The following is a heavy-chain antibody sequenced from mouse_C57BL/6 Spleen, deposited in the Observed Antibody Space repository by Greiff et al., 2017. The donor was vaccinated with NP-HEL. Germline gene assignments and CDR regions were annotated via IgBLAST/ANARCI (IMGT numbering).Heavy chain of an antibody. V-gene: IGHV1-82*01. Sequence: VQLQESGPELVKPGASVKISCKASGYAFSSSWMNWVKQRPGKGLKWIGRIYPGDGDTNYNGKFKGKATLTADKSSSTAYLQLSSLTSEDSAVYFCAIDEYFFPYWGQGTTLTVSS. CDR2: IYPGDGDT. CDR3: AIDEYFFPY. CDR1: GYAFSSSW. D-gene: IGHD5-1*01. J-gene: IGHJ2*01.